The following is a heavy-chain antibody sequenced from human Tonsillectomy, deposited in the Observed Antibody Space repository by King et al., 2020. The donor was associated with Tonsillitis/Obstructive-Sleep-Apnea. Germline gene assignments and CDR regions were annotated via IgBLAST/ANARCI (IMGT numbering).Heavy chain of an antibody. V-gene: IGHV4-39*01. CDR2: MSYSGST. CDR1: GGSVSSRSSY. J-gene: IGHJ3*02. D-gene: IGHD2-8*02. CDR3: ARNGYCTGGACYRGGFDI. Sequence: QLQESGPGLLKPSETLSLTCTVSGGSVSSRSSYWGWIRQPPGKGLEWIGRMSYSGSTYYNPPLESRVTISVDTSKRQFSLNLRAVTAADTAVYYCARNGYCTGGACYRGGFDIWGQGTMVTVSS.